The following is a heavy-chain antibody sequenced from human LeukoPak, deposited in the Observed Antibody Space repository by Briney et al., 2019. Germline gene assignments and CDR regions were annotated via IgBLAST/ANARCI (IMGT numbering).Heavy chain of an antibody. CDR2: IYHSEST. V-gene: IGHV4-4*02. CDR3: ARVRGRPLYYYGSGSYYQIDY. J-gene: IGHJ4*02. Sequence: SETLSLTCAVSGGSISSSNWWSWVRQPPGKGLEWIGEIYHSESTNYNPSLKSRVTISVDKSKNQFSLKLSSVTAADTAVYYCARVRGRPLYYYGSGSYYQIDYWGQGTLVTVSS. D-gene: IGHD3-10*01. CDR1: GGSISSSNW.